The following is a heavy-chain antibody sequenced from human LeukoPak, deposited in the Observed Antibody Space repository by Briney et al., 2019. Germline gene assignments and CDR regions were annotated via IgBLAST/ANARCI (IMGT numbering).Heavy chain of an antibody. V-gene: IGHV1-8*01. CDR3: VRGVDRSGYFAH. CDR2: MNPNSGNT. CDR1: GYTFTSYD. D-gene: IGHD3-22*01. J-gene: IGHJ5*02. Sequence: GASVKVSCKTSGYTFTSYDINWVRQATGQGLEWMGWMNPNSGNTAYAQKFQGRVTMTRNTSISTAYMDLSSLRSEDTAVYYCVRGVDRSGYFAHWGQGTLVTVSS.